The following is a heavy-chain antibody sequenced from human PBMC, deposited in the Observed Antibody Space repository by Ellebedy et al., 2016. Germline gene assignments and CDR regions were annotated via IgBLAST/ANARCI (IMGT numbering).Heavy chain of an antibody. J-gene: IGHJ4*02. D-gene: IGHD5-18*01. V-gene: IGHV3-74*01. Sequence: GESLKISCAASGFTFSNYWMHWVRQAPGKGLLWVSSINSDGSPRRYADSVQGRFTISRDNSKNTLYLQMNSLTADDTAVYFCVKSGHSYAWSYWGQGTLVTVSS. CDR3: VKSGHSYAWSY. CDR2: INSDGSPR. CDR1: GFTFSNYW.